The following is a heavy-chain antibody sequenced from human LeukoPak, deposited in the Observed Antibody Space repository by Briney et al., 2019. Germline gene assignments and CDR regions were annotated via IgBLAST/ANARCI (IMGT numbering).Heavy chain of an antibody. CDR1: GYIFTSYY. D-gene: IGHD6-13*01. CDR3: ARERIAAAGEEFYYYYGMDV. V-gene: IGHV1-46*01. CDR2: INPSGGST. Sequence: ASVKVSCKASGYIFTSYYMHWVRQAPGQGLEWMGIINPSGGSTSYAQKFQGRVTMTRDTSTSTVYMELSSLRSEDTAVYYCARERIAAAGEEFYYYYGMDVWGQGTTVTVSS. J-gene: IGHJ6*02.